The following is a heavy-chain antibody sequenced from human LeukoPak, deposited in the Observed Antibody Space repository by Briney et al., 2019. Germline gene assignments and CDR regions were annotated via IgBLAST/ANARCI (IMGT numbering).Heavy chain of an antibody. CDR1: GYTFTGYY. V-gene: IGHV1-2*02. CDR3: ARVRDTMIVVADDAFDI. D-gene: IGHD3-22*01. J-gene: IGHJ3*02. CDR2: INPNSGGT. Sequence: ASVKVSCKASGYTFTGYYMHWVRQAPGQGLECMGWINPNSGGTNYAQKFQGRVTMTRDTSISTAYMELSRLRSDDTAVYYCARVRDTMIVVADDAFDIWGQGTMVTVSS.